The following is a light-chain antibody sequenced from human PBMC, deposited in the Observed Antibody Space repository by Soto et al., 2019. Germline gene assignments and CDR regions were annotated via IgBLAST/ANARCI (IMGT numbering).Light chain of an antibody. Sequence: IQMTQSPVTLSASVGDRVTITCRASQSISSWLAWYQQKPGKAPKLLIYKASTLESGVPSNFSGSGSGTEFTLNISSLQPDDFATYYCQQYNSYLLTFGGGTKVEIK. CDR1: QSISSW. CDR2: KAS. V-gene: IGKV1-5*03. CDR3: QQYNSYLLT. J-gene: IGKJ4*01.